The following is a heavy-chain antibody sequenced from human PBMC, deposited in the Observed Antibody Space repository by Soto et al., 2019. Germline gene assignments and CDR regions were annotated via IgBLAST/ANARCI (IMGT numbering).Heavy chain of an antibody. CDR3: AREHRSGSSSTFDY. D-gene: IGHD2-15*01. J-gene: IGHJ4*02. V-gene: IGHV3-48*03. CDR1: GFTLSSYE. Sequence: HPGGSLRLSCAASGFTLSSYEMNWVRQAPGKGPEWVSYIGKSGTTIYYADSVKGRFTISRDNAKDSLYLQMNSLKAEDTAVYYCAREHRSGSSSTFDYWGQGTLVTVSS. CDR2: IGKSGTTI.